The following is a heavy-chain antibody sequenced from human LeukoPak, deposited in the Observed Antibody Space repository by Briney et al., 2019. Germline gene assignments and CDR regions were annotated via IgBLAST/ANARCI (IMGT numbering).Heavy chain of an antibody. J-gene: IGHJ4*02. CDR3: AREGRTTGGYFDY. CDR2: MYAGGST. Sequence: PGGSLRLSCAASGFTVSSNYMSWVRQAPGKGLEWVSVMYAGGSTYYADSVKGRFTISRDNSKNTLYLQMNSLRAEDTAVYFCAREGRTTGGYFDYWGQGTLVTVSS. V-gene: IGHV3-66*02. D-gene: IGHD1-14*01. CDR1: GFTVSSNY.